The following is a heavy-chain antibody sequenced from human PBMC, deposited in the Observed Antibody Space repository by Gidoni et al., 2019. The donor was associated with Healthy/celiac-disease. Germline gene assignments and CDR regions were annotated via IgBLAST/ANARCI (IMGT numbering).Heavy chain of an antibody. CDR3: ARDGILRKGEQLQDAFDI. J-gene: IGHJ3*02. CDR1: GYSFTRFR. Sequence: VQLVQSGSEVQKLGSSVKVSCQASGYSFTRFRISWVRQAPGQGLEWMGWISAYNGSTNYAQKLQGRVTMTTNTSTSTAYVELRSLRSDDTTVYYCARDGILRKGEQLQDAFDIWGQGTMVTVSS. D-gene: IGHD2-2*01. V-gene: IGHV1-18*01. CDR2: ISAYNGST.